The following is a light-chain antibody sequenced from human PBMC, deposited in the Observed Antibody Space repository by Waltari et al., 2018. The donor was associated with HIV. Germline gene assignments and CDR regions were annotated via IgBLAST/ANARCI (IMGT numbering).Light chain of an antibody. CDR2: GAS. V-gene: IGKV3-15*01. J-gene: IGKJ1*01. CDR3: QQYNNWPTWT. CDR1: QSVSSN. Sequence: EIVFTQSPATLSVSPGERATLSCRASQSVSSNLASYQQKPSQDHRLLIYGASTRATGIPARFSGSGSGTEFTLTISSLQSEDFAVYYCQQYNNWPTWTFGQGTKVEIK.